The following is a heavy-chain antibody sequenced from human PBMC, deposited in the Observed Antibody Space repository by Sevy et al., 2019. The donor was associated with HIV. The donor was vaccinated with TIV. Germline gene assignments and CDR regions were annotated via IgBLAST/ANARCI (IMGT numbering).Heavy chain of an antibody. J-gene: IGHJ6*03. CDR2: IYYSGST. V-gene: IGHV4-59*01. CDR3: ARGYYDSSGYYPHYYYYYMDV. Sequence: SETLSLTCTVSGGSISSYYWSWIRQPPGKGLEWIGYIYYSGSTNYNPSLKSRVTISVDTSKNQFSLKLGPVTAADTAVYYCARGYYDSSGYYPHYYYYYMDVWGKGTTVTVSS. CDR1: GGSISSYY. D-gene: IGHD3-22*01.